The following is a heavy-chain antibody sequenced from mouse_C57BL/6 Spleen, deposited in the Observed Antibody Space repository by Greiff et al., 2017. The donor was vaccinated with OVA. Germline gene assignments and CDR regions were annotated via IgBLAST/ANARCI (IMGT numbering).Heavy chain of an antibody. CDR3: TTGGAYYSNYDAMDY. V-gene: IGHV14-4*01. J-gene: IGHJ4*01. Sequence: EVQGVESGAELVRPGASVKLSCTASGFNIKDDYMHWVKQRPEQGLEWIGWIDPENGDTEYASKFQGKATITADTSSNTAYLQLSSLTSEDTAVYYCTTGGAYYSNYDAMDYWGQGTSVTVSS. CDR2: IDPENGDT. CDR1: GFNIKDDY. D-gene: IGHD2-5*01.